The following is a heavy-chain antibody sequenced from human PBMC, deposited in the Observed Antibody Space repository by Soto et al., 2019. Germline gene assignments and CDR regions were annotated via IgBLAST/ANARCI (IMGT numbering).Heavy chain of an antibody. CDR2: INHSGST. V-gene: IGHV4-34*01. J-gene: IGHJ6*02. CDR3: ARARSLQYCSGGSCYGGYYYYGMDV. CDR1: GGSFSGYY. D-gene: IGHD2-15*01. Sequence: SETLSLTCAVYGGSFSGYYRSWIRQPPGKGLEWIGEINHSGSTNYNPSLKSRVTISVDTSKNQFSLKLSSVTAADTAVYYCARARSLQYCSGGSCYGGYYYYGMDVWGQGTTVTVSS.